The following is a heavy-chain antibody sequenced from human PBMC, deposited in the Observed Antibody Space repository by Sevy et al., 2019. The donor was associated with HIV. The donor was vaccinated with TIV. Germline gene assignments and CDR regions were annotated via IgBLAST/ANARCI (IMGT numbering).Heavy chain of an antibody. CDR1: GFTFSSYA. J-gene: IGHJ4*02. CDR3: AGVGVSYCTDDCYHRFDY. CDR2: ISYDGSKK. V-gene: IGHV3-30*09. Sequence: GGSLRLSCAASGFTFSSYALLWVRQAPGKGLEWVSLISYDGSKKYYPDSVTGRFANSRDESKTTLFLQMNSLRSEDTAIYYCAGVGVSYCTDDCYHRFDYWGRGTLVTVSS. D-gene: IGHD2-21*02.